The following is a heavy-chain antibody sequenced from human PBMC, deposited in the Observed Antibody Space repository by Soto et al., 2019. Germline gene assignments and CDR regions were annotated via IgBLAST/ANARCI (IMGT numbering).Heavy chain of an antibody. Sequence: SQTLSLTCVISGDSVSSNSAGWNWIRQSPSRGLEWLGRTYYKSKWNNDYALSVKSRITINPDTSKNQFSLHLYSVTPEDTAVYYCKGITWFRAMDVWGQGTPVTVSS. CDR2: TYYKSKWNN. CDR1: GDSVSSNSAG. J-gene: IGHJ6*02. V-gene: IGHV6-1*01. D-gene: IGHD3-10*01. CDR3: KGITWFRAMDV.